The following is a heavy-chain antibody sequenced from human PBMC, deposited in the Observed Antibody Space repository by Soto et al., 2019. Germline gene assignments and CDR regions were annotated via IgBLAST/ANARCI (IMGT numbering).Heavy chain of an antibody. CDR3: ARSTAVTHYYYYYYMDV. D-gene: IGHD4-17*01. CDR1: GGTFSSYA. J-gene: IGHJ6*03. CDR2: INAGNGNT. Sequence: ASVKVSCKASGGTFSSYAMHWVRQAPGQRLEWMGWINAGNGNTKYSQKFQGRVTITRDTSASTAYMELSSLRSEDTAVYYCARSTAVTHYYYYYYMDVWGKGTTVTVSS. V-gene: IGHV1-3*01.